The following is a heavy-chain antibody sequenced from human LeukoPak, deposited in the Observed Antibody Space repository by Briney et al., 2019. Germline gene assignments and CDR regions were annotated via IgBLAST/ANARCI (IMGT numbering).Heavy chain of an antibody. V-gene: IGHV4-59*01. CDR3: ASSRGGCSSTSCYVY. D-gene: IGHD2-2*01. CDR2: IYYSGST. Sequence: PSETLSLTCTVSGVSIIDYYWSWIRQPPGKGLEWIGYIYYSGSTNYTPSLKSRVTISVDTSKNQFSLKLSSVTAADTAVYYCASSRGGCSSTSCYVYWGQGTQFTVSS. J-gene: IGHJ4*02. CDR1: GVSIIDYY.